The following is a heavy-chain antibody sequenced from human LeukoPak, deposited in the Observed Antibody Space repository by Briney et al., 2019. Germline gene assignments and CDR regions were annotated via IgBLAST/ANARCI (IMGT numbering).Heavy chain of an antibody. CDR1: GDSVSSNSAA. V-gene: IGHV6-1*01. Sequence: SQTLSLTCAISGDSVSSNSAAWNWIRQSPSRGLEWLGRTYYGSKWYNDYAVSVKSRITINPDTSKNQVSLQLNSVTPEDTAVYYCARDGRDSVWANYYFDYWGPGNPGHRLL. J-gene: IGHJ4*02. CDR2: TYYGSKWYN. CDR3: ARDGRDSVWANYYFDY. D-gene: IGHD3-16*01.